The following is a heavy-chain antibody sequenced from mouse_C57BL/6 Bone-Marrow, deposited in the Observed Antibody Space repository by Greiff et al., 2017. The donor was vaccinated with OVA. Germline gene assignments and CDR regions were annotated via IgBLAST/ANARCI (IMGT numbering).Heavy chain of an antibody. CDR2: IWRGGST. J-gene: IGHJ4*01. D-gene: IGHD3-2*02. CDR3: AKKGTAQATLMDY. CDR1: GFSLTSYG. V-gene: IGHV2-5*01. Sequence: QVQLQQSGPGLVQPSQSLSITCTVSGFSLTSYGVHWVRQSPGKGLEWLGVIWRGGSTDYNAAFMSRLSITKDNSKSQVFFKMNSLQADDTAIYYCAKKGTAQATLMDYWGQGTSVTVSS.